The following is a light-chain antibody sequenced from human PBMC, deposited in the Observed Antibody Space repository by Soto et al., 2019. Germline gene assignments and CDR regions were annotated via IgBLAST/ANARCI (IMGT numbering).Light chain of an antibody. CDR2: GAS. J-gene: IGKJ1*01. CDR1: QRVSRK. CDR3: QQYNDWPLT. Sequence: EVVLTQSPATLSVSPGERATLSCRASQRVSRKLAWYQQKPGQAPRLLIYGASTRATGIPARFSGSGSETEFTLTISSLQSEDFAVFYCQQYNDWPLTFGLGTKVEIK. V-gene: IGKV3-15*01.